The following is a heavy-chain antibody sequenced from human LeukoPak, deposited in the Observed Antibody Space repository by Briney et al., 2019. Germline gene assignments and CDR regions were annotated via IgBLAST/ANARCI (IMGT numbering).Heavy chain of an antibody. D-gene: IGHD5-24*01. V-gene: IGHV3-7*04. CDR2: INPDGSVK. CDR3: AREQWLQPDY. Sequence: GGSLRLSCAVSGFTFSASWLNWVRQAPGKGLEWVANINPDGSVKTYVDSVKGRFTISRDNAKNSLYLQMNSLRAEDTAMYYCAREQWLQPDYWGQATLVTVSS. J-gene: IGHJ4*02. CDR1: GFTFSASW.